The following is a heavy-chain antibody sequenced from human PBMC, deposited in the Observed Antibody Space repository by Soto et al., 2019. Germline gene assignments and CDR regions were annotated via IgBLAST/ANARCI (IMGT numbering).Heavy chain of an antibody. CDR3: AREVVYDILTGAHMDV. CDR2: IYPGDSDT. CDR1: GYSFTRDS. J-gene: IGHJ6*02. Sequence: GDSLKISCNGSGYSFTRDSIGWLRHMPGKNLEWMGIIYPGDSDTRYSPSFQGQVTISADKSISTAYLQWSSLKASDTAMYYCAREVVYDILTGAHMDVCGRRTTVTVS. V-gene: IGHV5-51*01. D-gene: IGHD3-9*01.